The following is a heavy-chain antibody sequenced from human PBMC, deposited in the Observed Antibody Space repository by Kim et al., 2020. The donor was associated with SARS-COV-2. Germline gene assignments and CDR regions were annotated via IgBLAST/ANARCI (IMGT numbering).Heavy chain of an antibody. Sequence: SETLSLTCTVSGGSISGYYWSWIRQPPGKGLECIGYIYYSGSTNYNPSLKSRVTISVDTSTNQFSLKLSSVTAADTAVYYCARGGSSLGAYAFDIWGQGTMVTVSS. J-gene: IGHJ3*02. CDR2: IYYSGST. D-gene: IGHD6-6*01. CDR1: GGSISGYY. CDR3: ARGGSSLGAYAFDI. V-gene: IGHV4-59*01.